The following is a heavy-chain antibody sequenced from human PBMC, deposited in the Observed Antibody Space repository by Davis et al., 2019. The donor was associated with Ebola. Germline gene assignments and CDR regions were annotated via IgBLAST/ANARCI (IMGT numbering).Heavy chain of an antibody. D-gene: IGHD6-13*01. CDR3: ARSFSSTFVGWFDP. CDR1: GYTFTNYY. J-gene: IGHJ5*02. V-gene: IGHV1-69*13. CDR2: IIPILGAT. Sequence: AASVKVSCRASGYTFTNYYMHWVRQAPGQGLEWMGGIIPILGATNYAQSFQGRVTITADESTSTAYMELSSLRSEDTAVYYCARSFSSTFVGWFDPWGQGTLVTVSS.